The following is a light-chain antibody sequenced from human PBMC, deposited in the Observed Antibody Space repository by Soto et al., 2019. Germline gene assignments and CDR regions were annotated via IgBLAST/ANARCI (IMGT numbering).Light chain of an antibody. Sequence: DIQLTQSPSFLSASIGDRVTITCRASQGISTCFAWYQQKPGKAPKLLIFAASTLPSGGPSRFSGSGSGTELTLTISSLQPEDFATYWWQQGKSSPVTFGPGTKVEIK. J-gene: IGKJ3*01. CDR1: QGISTC. V-gene: IGKV1-9*01. CDR3: QQGKSSPVT. CDR2: AAS.